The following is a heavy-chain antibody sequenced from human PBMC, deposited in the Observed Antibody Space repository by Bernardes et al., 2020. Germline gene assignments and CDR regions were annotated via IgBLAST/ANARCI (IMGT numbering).Heavy chain of an antibody. V-gene: IGHV3-23*01. D-gene: IGHD1-26*01. CDR3: ARGIVGTTIGTYYFDS. CDR2: ISGSGYSA. J-gene: IGHJ4*02. Sequence: GGSLRLSRAASGFTFSSYAMTWVRQAPGKGLEWVSTISGSGYSAYYTDSVKGRFTVSRDNSKNTLSLQMSSLRADDTAVYYCARGIVGTTIGTYYFDSWGQGTLVTVSS. CDR1: GFTFSSYA.